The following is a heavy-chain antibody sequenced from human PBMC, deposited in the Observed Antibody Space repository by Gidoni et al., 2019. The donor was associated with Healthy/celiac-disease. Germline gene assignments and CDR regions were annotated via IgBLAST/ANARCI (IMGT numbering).Heavy chain of an antibody. CDR2: IDWDDDK. CDR3: ARTDTNYYGSGSYTGMDV. D-gene: IGHD3-10*01. Sequence: QVTLRESGPALVQPPQPLTLTCTFSGFSLSTSGMCVSWIRQPPGKALEWLALIDWDDDKYYSTALKTRLTISKDTSKNQVVLTMTNMDPVDTATYDCARTDTNYYGSGSYTGMDVWGQGTTVTVSS. CDR1: GFSLSTSGMC. J-gene: IGHJ6*02. V-gene: IGHV2-70*01.